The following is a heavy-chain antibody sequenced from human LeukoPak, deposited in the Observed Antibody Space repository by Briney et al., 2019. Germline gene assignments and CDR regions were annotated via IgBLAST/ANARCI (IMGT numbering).Heavy chain of an antibody. V-gene: IGHV3-30*02. D-gene: IGHD3-22*01. Sequence: GGSLRLSCAASGFTFSSYGMHCVRQAPGKGLEWVAFIRYDGSNKYYADSVKGRFTISRDNSKNTLYLQMNSLRAEDTAVYYCARSTDQYYYDSSGYYSLGDYYYYMDVWGKGTTVTVSS. CDR3: ARSTDQYYYDSSGYYSLGDYYYYMDV. J-gene: IGHJ6*03. CDR2: IRYDGSNK. CDR1: GFTFSSYG.